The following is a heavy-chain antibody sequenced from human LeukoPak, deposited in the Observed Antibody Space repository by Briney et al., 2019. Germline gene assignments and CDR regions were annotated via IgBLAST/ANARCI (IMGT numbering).Heavy chain of an antibody. Sequence: PGGSLRLSCTASGFTFSTYGMHWVRQAPGKGLEWVAFIRYDGSNKYYADSVKGRFTVSRDNSKNTLYLQMNSLRTEDTAVYYCAKDSEGFQWLAYFDYWGQGTLVTVSS. J-gene: IGHJ4*02. D-gene: IGHD6-19*01. CDR1: GFTFSTYG. CDR3: AKDSEGFQWLAYFDY. CDR2: IRYDGSNK. V-gene: IGHV3-30*02.